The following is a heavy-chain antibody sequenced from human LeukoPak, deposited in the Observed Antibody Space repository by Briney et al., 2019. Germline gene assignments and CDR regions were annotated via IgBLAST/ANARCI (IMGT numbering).Heavy chain of an antibody. CDR2: INHSGST. Sequence: SETLSLTCAVYGGSFSGYYWSWIRQPPGKGLEWIGEINHSGSTNYNPSLKSRVTISVDTSKNQFSLKLSSVTAADTAVYYRARRKRSGCSSTSCLLNWFDPWGQGTLVTVSS. V-gene: IGHV4-34*01. CDR1: GGSFSGYY. CDR3: ARRKRSGCSSTSCLLNWFDP. J-gene: IGHJ5*02. D-gene: IGHD2-2*01.